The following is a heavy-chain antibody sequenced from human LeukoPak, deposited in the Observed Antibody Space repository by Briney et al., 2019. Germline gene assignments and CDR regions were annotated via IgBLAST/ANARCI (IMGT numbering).Heavy chain of an antibody. Sequence: GASVKVSCKASGYTFTSYYMHWVRQAPGQGLEWMGWINPNSGGTNYAQKFQGWVTMTRDTSISTAYMELSRLRSDDTAVYYCARARQPYNWFDPWGQGTLVTVSS. D-gene: IGHD1-1*01. V-gene: IGHV1-2*04. CDR1: GYTFTSYY. CDR2: INPNSGGT. J-gene: IGHJ5*02. CDR3: ARARQPYNWFDP.